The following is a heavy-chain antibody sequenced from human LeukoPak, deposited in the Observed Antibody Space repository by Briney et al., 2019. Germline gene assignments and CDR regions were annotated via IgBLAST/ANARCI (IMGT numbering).Heavy chain of an antibody. CDR1: GFTFSSYA. J-gene: IGHJ4*02. CDR2: IGDSGGST. V-gene: IGHV3-23*01. D-gene: IGHD3-10*01. CDR3: AKTGLKVPRSYFDY. Sequence: GSLRLSCAASGFTFSSYAMSWVRQAPGEGLEWVSAIGDSGGSTYYPDSVRGRFTISRDNSKNTLYLQMNSLRAEDTAIYYCAKTGLKVPRSYFDYWGQGALVTVSS.